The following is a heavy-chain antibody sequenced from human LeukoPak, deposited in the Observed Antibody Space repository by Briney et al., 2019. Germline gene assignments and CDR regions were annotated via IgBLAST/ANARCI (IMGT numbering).Heavy chain of an antibody. CDR3: AKAGSVVVNYYFDY. J-gene: IGHJ4*02. CDR1: GFTFSSYA. D-gene: IGHD3-22*01. Sequence: PGGSLRLSCAASGFTFSSYAMSWVRQAPGKGLKWVSAISGSGGSTYYADSVKGRFTISRDNSKNTLYLQMNSLRAEDTAVYYCAKAGSVVVNYYFDYWGQGTLVTVSS. V-gene: IGHV3-23*01. CDR2: ISGSGGST.